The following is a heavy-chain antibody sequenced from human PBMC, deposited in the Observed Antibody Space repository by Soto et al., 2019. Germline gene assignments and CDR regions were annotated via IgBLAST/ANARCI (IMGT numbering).Heavy chain of an antibody. CDR2: ISGSGGST. D-gene: IGHD6-19*01. J-gene: IGHJ4*02. Sequence: GGSLRLSCAASGFTFSSYAMSWVRQAPGKGLEWVSAISGSGGSTYYADSVKGRFTISRDNSKNTLYLQMNSLRAEDTAVYYCAKYRRRSSGWFYFDYWGQGTLVTVSS. V-gene: IGHV3-23*01. CDR1: GFTFSSYA. CDR3: AKYRRRSSGWFYFDY.